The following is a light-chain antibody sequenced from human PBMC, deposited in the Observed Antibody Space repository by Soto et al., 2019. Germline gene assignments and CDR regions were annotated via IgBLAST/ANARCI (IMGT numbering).Light chain of an antibody. CDR1: QGIRND. J-gene: IGKJ1*01. CDR2: AAS. V-gene: IGKV1-17*01. Sequence: DIQMTQSPSTLSASVGDRVTITCRASQGIRNDLGWYQQKPGKAPKLLIFAASTLVRGVPSRFSGRGSGTEFTLTISSLQADDYATFYCQQYHTDWTFGQGTKV. CDR3: QQYHTDWT.